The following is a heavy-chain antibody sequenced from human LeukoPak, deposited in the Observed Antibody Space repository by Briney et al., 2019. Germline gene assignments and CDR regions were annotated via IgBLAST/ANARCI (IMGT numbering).Heavy chain of an antibody. Sequence: PGGSLRLSCAASGFTFSSYNMNWVRQAPGKGLEWVSYISSSSSTIYYADSVKGRFTISRDNAKNSLYLQMNSLRAEDTAVYYCARDYYDSSGYSLNYYYYYYMDVWGKGTTVTVSS. J-gene: IGHJ6*03. D-gene: IGHD3-22*01. CDR2: ISSSSSTI. CDR3: ARDYYDSSGYSLNYYYYYYMDV. V-gene: IGHV3-48*01. CDR1: GFTFSSYN.